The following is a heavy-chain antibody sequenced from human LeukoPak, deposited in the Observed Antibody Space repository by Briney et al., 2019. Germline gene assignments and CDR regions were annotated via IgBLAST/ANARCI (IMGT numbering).Heavy chain of an antibody. D-gene: IGHD3-3*01. Sequence: GGSLRLSCAASGFTFSSYSMNWVRQAPGKGLEWASSISSSSSYIYYADSVKGRFTISRDNAKNSLYLQMNSLRAEDTAVYYCASTYDFWSGTDYWGQGTLVTVSS. CDR1: GFTFSSYS. CDR3: ASTYDFWSGTDY. V-gene: IGHV3-21*01. J-gene: IGHJ4*02. CDR2: ISSSSSYI.